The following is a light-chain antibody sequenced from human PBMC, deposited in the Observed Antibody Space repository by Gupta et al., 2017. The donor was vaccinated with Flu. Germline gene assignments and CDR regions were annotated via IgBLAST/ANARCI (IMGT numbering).Light chain of an antibody. J-gene: IGLJ2*01. Sequence: QSVLTQPPSVSGTPGQRVTISCSGSNSNIGKNPVNWYQQVPGTAPKLVIFYNDQWPARGPDRFSGSKSGTSASLAISGLQSDDEAHYYCAAWDDNLNGPLFGGGTKVTVL. CDR2: YND. CDR1: NSNIGKNP. V-gene: IGLV1-44*01. CDR3: AAWDDNLNGPL.